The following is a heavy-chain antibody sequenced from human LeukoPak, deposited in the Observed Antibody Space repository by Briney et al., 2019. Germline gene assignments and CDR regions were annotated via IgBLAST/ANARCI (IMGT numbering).Heavy chain of an antibody. Sequence: GGSLRLSCAASGFTFSSYSMNWVRQAPGKGLEWVSYISSSSITIYYADSVKGRLTISRDKAKNSLYLQMNSLRDEDTAMYYCARDVQRRFDPWGQGTLVTVSS. J-gene: IGHJ5*02. CDR3: ARDVQRRFDP. V-gene: IGHV3-48*02. D-gene: IGHD6-25*01. CDR1: GFTFSSYS. CDR2: ISSSSITI.